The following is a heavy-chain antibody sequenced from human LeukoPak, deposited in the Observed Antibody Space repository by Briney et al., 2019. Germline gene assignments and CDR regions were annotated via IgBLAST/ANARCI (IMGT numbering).Heavy chain of an antibody. Sequence: SETLSLTCTVSGASISPDYWGWIRQPPGKGLEFIGYIHYSGSTNYNPSLKSRVAISVDTSKNQFSLKLISVTAADTAVYHCARPAKIGSRSLAHYFDYWGQGALVTVSS. V-gene: IGHV4-59*01. CDR1: GASISPDY. CDR2: IHYSGST. J-gene: IGHJ4*02. D-gene: IGHD1-26*01. CDR3: ARPAKIGSRSLAHYFDY.